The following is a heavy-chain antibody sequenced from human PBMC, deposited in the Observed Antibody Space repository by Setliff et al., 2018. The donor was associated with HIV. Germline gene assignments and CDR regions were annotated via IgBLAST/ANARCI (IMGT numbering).Heavy chain of an antibody. D-gene: IGHD3-22*01. J-gene: IGHJ4*02. Sequence: PGGSLRLSCAASGFTFNTYAMSWVRQAPGKGLESVSAISGSGDSTYYADSVKGRFTISRDNSKNTLYLQMNSLRAEDTAVYYCAKEPSYYYDSSGYSGIAHWGQGTLVTVSS. CDR2: ISGSGDST. V-gene: IGHV3-23*01. CDR3: AKEPSYYYDSSGYSGIAH. CDR1: GFTFNTYA.